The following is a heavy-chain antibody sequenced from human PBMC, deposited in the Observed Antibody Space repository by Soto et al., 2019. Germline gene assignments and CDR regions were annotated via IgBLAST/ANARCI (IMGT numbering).Heavy chain of an antibody. CDR2: IYYSGST. CDR1: GGSISSYY. D-gene: IGHD4-17*01. Sequence: SETLSLTCTVSGGSISSYYWSWIRQPPGKGLEWIGYIYYSGSTNYNPSLKSRVTISGDTSKNQFSLKLSSVTAADTAVYYCAKVRTVTTKTYYYYYGMDVWGQGTTVTVSS. J-gene: IGHJ6*02. CDR3: AKVRTVTTKTYYYYYGMDV. V-gene: IGHV4-59*01.